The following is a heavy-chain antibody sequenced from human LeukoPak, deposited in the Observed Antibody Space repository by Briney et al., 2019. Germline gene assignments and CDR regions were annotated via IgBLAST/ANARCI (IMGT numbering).Heavy chain of an antibody. Sequence: PSETLSLTCTVSGGSISSYYWSWIRQTPGKGLEPTGNIYYSGSTNYNPSLKSRVTISVDTSKNQFSLKLSSVTAADTAVYYCARDFNYDSSGYYYRGGAFDIWGQGTMVTVSS. J-gene: IGHJ3*02. D-gene: IGHD3-22*01. CDR3: ARDFNYDSSGYYYRGGAFDI. CDR2: IYYSGST. V-gene: IGHV4-59*01. CDR1: GGSISSYY.